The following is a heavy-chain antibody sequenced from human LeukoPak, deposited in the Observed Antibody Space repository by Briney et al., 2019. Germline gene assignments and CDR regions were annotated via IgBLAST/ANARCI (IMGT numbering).Heavy chain of an antibody. CDR1: GFTFDDLA. CDR2: IFPSGGEI. V-gene: IGHV3-23*01. Sequence: GGSLRLSCAVSGFTFDDLAMTWVRQAPGKGLEWVSSIFPSGGEIHYADSVRGRFTISRDNSKSTLSLQMNSLRAEDTAIYYCATYRQVLLPFESWGQGTLVTVSS. D-gene: IGHD2-8*02. CDR3: ATYRQVLLPFES. J-gene: IGHJ4*02.